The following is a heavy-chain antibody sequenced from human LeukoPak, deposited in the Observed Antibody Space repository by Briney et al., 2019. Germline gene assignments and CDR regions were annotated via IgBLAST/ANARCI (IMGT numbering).Heavy chain of an antibody. Sequence: QSGGSLRLSCAASGFTFSSHWMDWVRQAPGKGLVWVSRINSDGSSTNDADSVKGRFTISRDNAKNTLYLQMNSLRAEDTAVYYCARVRPTHSSGCLDAWGQGTLVTVSS. CDR2: INSDGSST. D-gene: IGHD6-19*01. J-gene: IGHJ5*02. V-gene: IGHV3-74*01. CDR3: ARVRPTHSSGCLDA. CDR1: GFTFSSHW.